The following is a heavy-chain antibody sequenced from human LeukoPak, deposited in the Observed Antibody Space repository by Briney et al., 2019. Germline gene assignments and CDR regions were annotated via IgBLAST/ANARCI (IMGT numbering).Heavy chain of an antibody. D-gene: IGHD6-19*01. V-gene: IGHV3-48*03. CDR3: AREPEEYSSGWRPYYFDY. CDR1: GFTFSSYE. Sequence: GGSLRLSCAASGFTFSSYEMNWVRQAPGKGLEWVSYISSSGSTIYYADSVKGRFNISRDNDKNSLYLHMNSLRAEDTAVYYCAREPEEYSSGWRPYYFDYWGQGTLVTVSS. CDR2: ISSSGSTI. J-gene: IGHJ4*02.